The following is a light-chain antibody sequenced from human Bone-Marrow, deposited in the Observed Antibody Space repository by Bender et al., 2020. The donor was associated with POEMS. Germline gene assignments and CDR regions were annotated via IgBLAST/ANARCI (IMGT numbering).Light chain of an antibody. CDR3: SSYTRVSMM. Sequence: QSALTQPASVSGSPGQSSSISCTGTGSDIGNYNLVSWYQQFPGKAPTLMIYQVAKRTSEVSNRFSGSKSGDTASLTISGLQAEDEADYYCSSYTRVSMMFGGGTKLTVL. V-gene: IGLV2-14*02. CDR1: GSDIGNYNL. J-gene: IGLJ3*02. CDR2: QVA.